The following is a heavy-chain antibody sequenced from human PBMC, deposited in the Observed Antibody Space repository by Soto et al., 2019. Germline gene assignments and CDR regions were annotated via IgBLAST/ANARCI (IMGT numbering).Heavy chain of an antibody. Sequence: QVQLQESGPGLVKPSQTLSLTCTVSGGSISSGGYYWSWIRQHPGKGLEWIGYIYYSGSTYYNPFLKSRVTISVDTSKNQFALKLSSVTAADTAVYYCASNNDLFGEWVYWGQGTLVTVSS. CDR1: GGSISSGGYY. J-gene: IGHJ4*02. D-gene: IGHD3-10*01. V-gene: IGHV4-31*03. CDR3: ASNNDLFGEWVY. CDR2: IYYSGST.